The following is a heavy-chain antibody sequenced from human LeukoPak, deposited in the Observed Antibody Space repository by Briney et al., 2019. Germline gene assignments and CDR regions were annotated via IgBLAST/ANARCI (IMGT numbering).Heavy chain of an antibody. Sequence: GGSLRLSCAASGFAFSTYWMSWVRQAPGKGLEWVANIKQDGNEKYYVDSVKGRFTISRDNAKNSLYLQMNSLRAEDTAVYYCAREKSYGADFDYWGQGTLVTVSS. D-gene: IGHD4-17*01. CDR2: IKQDGNEK. CDR3: AREKSYGADFDY. V-gene: IGHV3-7*03. CDR1: GFAFSTYW. J-gene: IGHJ4*02.